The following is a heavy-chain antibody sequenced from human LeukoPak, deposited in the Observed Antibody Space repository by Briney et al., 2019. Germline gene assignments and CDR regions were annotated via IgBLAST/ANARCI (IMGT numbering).Heavy chain of an antibody. CDR2: ISSDSRTI. CDR1: GFTFSSYS. V-gene: IGHV3-48*02. Sequence: GGSLILSCAASGFTFSSYSMNWVRQAPGKGLEWVSYISSDSRTIYYADSVKGRFTISRDNAKNSLYLQMKSLRDEDTAVYYYARYGSGTSYITNYFDYWGQGTLVTVSS. D-gene: IGHD3-10*01. CDR3: ARYGSGTSYITNYFDY. J-gene: IGHJ4*02.